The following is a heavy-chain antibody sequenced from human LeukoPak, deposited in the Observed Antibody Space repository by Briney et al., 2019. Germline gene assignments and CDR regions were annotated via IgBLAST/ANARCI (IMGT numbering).Heavy chain of an antibody. CDR1: GFSFSNYW. V-gene: IGHV3-7*01. J-gene: IGHJ4*02. D-gene: IGHD1-26*01. CDR2: IKEDGSDQ. CDR3: ASEGVVGPVVHFDY. Sequence: GGSLRLSCAASGFSFSNYWMTWVRQAPGKGLEWVDIIKEDGSDQYYVDSVRGRFTISRDNAKNSLFLQMNSLRAEDMAVYYCASEGVVGPVVHFDYWGQGALVTVSS.